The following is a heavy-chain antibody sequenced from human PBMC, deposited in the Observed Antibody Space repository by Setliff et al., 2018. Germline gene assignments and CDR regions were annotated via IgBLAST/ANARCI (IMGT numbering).Heavy chain of an antibody. V-gene: IGHV4-39*07. J-gene: IGHJ4*02. Sequence: PSETLSLTCTVSGDSISSGYYYWAWIRQTPGKGLEWVGSLSSAGDAYYNPSLKSRVTMSLDTSKNQFSLRVKSVTAADTALYSCARDPGFRSGTWALDNWGQGTLVTVSS. CDR1: GDSISSGYYY. CDR2: LSSAGDA. CDR3: ARDPGFRSGTWALDN. D-gene: IGHD3-16*01.